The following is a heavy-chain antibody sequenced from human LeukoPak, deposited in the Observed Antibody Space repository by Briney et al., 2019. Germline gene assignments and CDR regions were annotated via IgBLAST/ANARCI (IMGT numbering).Heavy chain of an antibody. CDR2: IYPGDSDT. CDR3: ARSLARYCSSTSCYRGVWFDP. D-gene: IGHD2-2*01. Sequence: GESLKISCKGSGYSFTSCWIGWVRQMPGKGLEWMGIIYPGDSDTRYSPSFQGQVTISADKSISTAYLQWSSLKASDTAMYYCARSLARYCSSTSCYRGVWFDPWGQGTLVTVSS. J-gene: IGHJ5*02. CDR1: GYSFTSCW. V-gene: IGHV5-51*01.